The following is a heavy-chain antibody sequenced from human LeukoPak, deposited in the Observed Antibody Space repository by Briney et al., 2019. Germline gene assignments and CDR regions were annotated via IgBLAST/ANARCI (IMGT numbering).Heavy chain of an antibody. Sequence: SVKVSCKASGGTFSSYAISWVRQAPGQGLEWMGGIIPIFGTANYAQEFQGRVTITADKSTSTAYMELSSLRSEDTAVYYCARGKETVTTEPTLDYWGQGTLVTVSS. V-gene: IGHV1-69*06. D-gene: IGHD4-17*01. J-gene: IGHJ4*02. CDR2: IIPIFGTA. CDR3: ARGKETVTTEPTLDY. CDR1: GGTFSSYA.